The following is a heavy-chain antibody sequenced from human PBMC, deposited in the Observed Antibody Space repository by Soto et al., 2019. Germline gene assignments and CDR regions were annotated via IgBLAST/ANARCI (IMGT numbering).Heavy chain of an antibody. CDR1: GGSINIGGYS. J-gene: IGHJ6*02. CDR3: AREIFPYGMDV. D-gene: IGHD3-3*01. V-gene: IGHV4-30-2*01. CDR2: IYPSGSA. Sequence: SETLSLTCGVSGGSINIGGYSWRCIRQPPGRGLEWIGNIYPSGSANYSPSLKTRVTISVDRSMNQFSLNLGSVTAADTAVYYCAREIFPYGMDVWGPGTTVTVSS.